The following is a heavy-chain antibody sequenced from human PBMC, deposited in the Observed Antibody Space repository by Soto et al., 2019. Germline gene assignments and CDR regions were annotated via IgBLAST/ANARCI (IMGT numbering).Heavy chain of an antibody. CDR2: ISGSGGST. J-gene: IGHJ5*02. D-gene: IGHD6-6*01. CDR1: GFTFSSYA. Sequence: EVQLLESGGGLVQPGGSLRLSCAASGFTFSSYAMSWVRQAPGKGLEWVSAISGSGGSTYYADSVKGRFTISRDNSKNTLYLQMNSLRAEDTAVYYCARRGRVAARPVGTHWFDPWGQGTLVTVSS. CDR3: ARRGRVAARPVGTHWFDP. V-gene: IGHV3-23*01.